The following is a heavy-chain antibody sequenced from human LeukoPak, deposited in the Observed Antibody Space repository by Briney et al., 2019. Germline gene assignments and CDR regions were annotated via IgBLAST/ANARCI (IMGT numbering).Heavy chain of an antibody. Sequence: SSETLSLTCTVSGGSISSSSYYWGWIRQPPGKGLVWIGSIYYSGRTYYNPSLKSRVTISVDTSKNQFSLKLSSVTAADTAVYYCASQISGYDFWSGYLAPSYGMDVWGQGTTVTVSS. V-gene: IGHV4-39*01. CDR3: ASQISGYDFWSGYLAPSYGMDV. D-gene: IGHD3-3*01. J-gene: IGHJ6*02. CDR2: IYYSGRT. CDR1: GGSISSSSYY.